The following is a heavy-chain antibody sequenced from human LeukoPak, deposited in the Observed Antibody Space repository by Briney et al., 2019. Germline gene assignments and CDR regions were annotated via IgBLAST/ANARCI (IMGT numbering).Heavy chain of an antibody. D-gene: IGHD3-10*01. CDR1: GGFISSYY. J-gene: IGHJ2*01. CDR3: ARLIGGVGYFDL. Sequence: SETLSLTCTVSGGFISSYYWSWIRQPPEKGLEWIGYIHYSGSTNYNPSLKSRVAISVDTSKNQFSLKLSFVTAADTAVYYCARLIGGVGYFDLWGRGTLVTVSS. CDR2: IHYSGST. V-gene: IGHV4-59*08.